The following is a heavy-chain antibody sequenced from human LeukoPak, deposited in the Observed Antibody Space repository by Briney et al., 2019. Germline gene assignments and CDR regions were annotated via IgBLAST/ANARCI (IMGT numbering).Heavy chain of an antibody. CDR1: GFTFSSYG. J-gene: IGHJ4*02. D-gene: IGHD3-22*01. CDR3: AKDTYYYDSSGYYLV. Sequence: GKSLRLSCAASGFTFSSYGMHWVRQAPGKGLEWVAVIWGDGSNKYYADSVKGRFTISRDNSKNTLYLQMNSLRAEDTAVYYRAKDTYYYDSSGYYLVWGQGTLVTVSS. CDR2: IWGDGSNK. V-gene: IGHV3-33*06.